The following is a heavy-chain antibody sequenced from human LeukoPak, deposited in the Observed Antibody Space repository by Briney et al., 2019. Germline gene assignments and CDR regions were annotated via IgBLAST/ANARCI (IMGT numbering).Heavy chain of an antibody. CDR2: IKQDGSEK. CDR1: GFTFSSYW. CDR3: ARSPRQLPTYYFDY. D-gene: IGHD2-2*01. Sequence: GGSLRLSCAASGFTFSSYWMSWVRQAPGKGPEWVANIKQDGSEKYYVDSVKGRFTISRDNAKNSLYLQMNSLRAEDTAVYYCARSPRQLPTYYFDYWGQGTLVTVSS. V-gene: IGHV3-7*01. J-gene: IGHJ4*02.